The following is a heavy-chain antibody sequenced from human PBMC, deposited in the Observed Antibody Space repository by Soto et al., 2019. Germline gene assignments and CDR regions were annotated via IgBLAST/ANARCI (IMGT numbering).Heavy chain of an antibody. J-gene: IGHJ5*02. D-gene: IGHD2-2*02. CDR1: GFTFSSYW. CDR3: GRFAVPAAIVGWFDP. CDR2: IKQDGSEK. V-gene: IGHV3-7*03. Sequence: EVQLVESGGGLVQPGGSLRLSCAASGFTFSSYWMSWVRQAPGKGLEWVANIKQDGSEKYYVDSVKGRFTISRDNAKNSLYLQMNSLRAEDTAVYYCGRFAVPAAIVGWFDPWGQGTLVTVSS.